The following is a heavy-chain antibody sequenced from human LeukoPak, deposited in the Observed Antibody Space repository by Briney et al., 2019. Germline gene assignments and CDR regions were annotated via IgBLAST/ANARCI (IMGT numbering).Heavy chain of an antibody. D-gene: IGHD6-19*01. J-gene: IGHJ5*02. V-gene: IGHV1-18*01. Sequence: GASVKVSCKASGYTFTSYGISWVRQAPGQGLEWMGWISAYNGNTNYAQKLQGRVTMTTDTSTSTAYMELRGLRSDDTAVYYCARVRQWRGRGRFDPWGQGTLVTVSS. CDR3: ARVRQWRGRGRFDP. CDR1: GYTFTSYG. CDR2: ISAYNGNT.